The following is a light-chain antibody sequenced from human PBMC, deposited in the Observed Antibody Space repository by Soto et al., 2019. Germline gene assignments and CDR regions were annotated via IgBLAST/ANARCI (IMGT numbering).Light chain of an antibody. Sequence: DIKMTQSPSSLSASVGDRVTITCRASQSIISYLNWYQQKPGKAPNLLIFAASTLQSGVPSRFSGSGSGTDFTLTISSLQPEDFATYYCKQSYSVPLTFGQGTRLEIK. J-gene: IGKJ5*01. CDR1: QSIISY. CDR2: AAS. V-gene: IGKV1-39*01. CDR3: KQSYSVPLT.